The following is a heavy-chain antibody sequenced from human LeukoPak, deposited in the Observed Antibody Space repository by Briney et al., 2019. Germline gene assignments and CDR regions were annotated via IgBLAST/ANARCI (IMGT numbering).Heavy chain of an antibody. Sequence: ASVKVSCKASGYTFTSYDINWVRQATGQGLEWMGWMNPNSGNTGYAQKFQGRVTMTRNTSISTAYMELSSLRSEDTAVYYCAAGPYCSGGSCYQNWFDPWGQGTLVTVSS. CDR2: MNPNSGNT. D-gene: IGHD2-15*01. V-gene: IGHV1-8*01. CDR1: GYTFTSYD. CDR3: AAGPYCSGGSCYQNWFDP. J-gene: IGHJ5*02.